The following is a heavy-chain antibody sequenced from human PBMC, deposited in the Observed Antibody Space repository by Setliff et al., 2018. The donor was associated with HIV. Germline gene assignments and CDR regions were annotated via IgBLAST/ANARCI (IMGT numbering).Heavy chain of an antibody. V-gene: IGHV1-18*01. Sequence: ASVKVSCKASGYTFTSYGISWVRQAPGQGLEWMGVINPYGGAADFAQRFQGRVTMTEDTSTDTAHMELRSLRSEDTAVYYCVIGSAARPFDYWGQGTLVTVSS. J-gene: IGHJ4*02. CDR3: VIGSAARPFDY. D-gene: IGHD6-6*01. CDR2: INPYGGAA. CDR1: GYTFTSYG.